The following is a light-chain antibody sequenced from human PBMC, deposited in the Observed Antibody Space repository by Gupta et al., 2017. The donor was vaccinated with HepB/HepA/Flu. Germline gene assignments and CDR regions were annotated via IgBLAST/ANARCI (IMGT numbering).Light chain of an antibody. J-gene: IGKJ4*01. CDR2: GAS. Sequence: VMTQSPATLSVSPGERATLSCRASQSINSNLAWYQQKPGQPPRLLMYGASSRATGIPARFSGSGYGTECILTISSLQSEDIAIYYGQKYDNWPPLTFGGGTKVEIK. V-gene: IGKV3-15*01. CDR1: QSINSN. CDR3: QKYDNWPPLT.